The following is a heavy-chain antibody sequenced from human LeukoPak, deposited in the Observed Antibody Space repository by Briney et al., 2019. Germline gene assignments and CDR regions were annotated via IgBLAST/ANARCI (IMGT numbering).Heavy chain of an antibody. J-gene: IGHJ6*03. CDR3: TRGGGQLVQVVGNYMDV. D-gene: IGHD6-6*01. Sequence: GGSLRLSCAASGFTFSSYRMNWVRQAPGKGLEWVSYINPGGSNIYYADSLKGRFTISRDNAKNSLYLQMNSLRAEDTAVYYCTRGGGQLVQVVGNYMDVRGKGTTVTVSS. V-gene: IGHV3-48*01. CDR2: INPGGSNI. CDR1: GFTFSSYR.